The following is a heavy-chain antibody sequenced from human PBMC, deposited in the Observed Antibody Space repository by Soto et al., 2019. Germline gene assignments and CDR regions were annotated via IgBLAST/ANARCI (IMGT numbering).Heavy chain of an antibody. V-gene: IGHV4-30-2*01. CDR2: IYHSGST. Sequence: QLQLQESGSGLVKPSQTLSLTCAVSGGSIISGGYSWNWIRQPPGKGLEWIGYIYHSGSTYYNPSLKSRVTISVDRSKNQFSLKLSSVTAADTAVYYCASSHAGAHITAAVHWGQGTLVSVSS. CDR3: ASSHAGAHITAAVH. CDR1: GGSIISGGYS. J-gene: IGHJ4*02. D-gene: IGHD6-13*01.